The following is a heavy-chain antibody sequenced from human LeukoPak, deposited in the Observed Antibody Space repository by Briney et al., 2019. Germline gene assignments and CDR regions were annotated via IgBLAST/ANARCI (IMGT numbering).Heavy chain of an antibody. Sequence: GGSLRLSCAASGFTFSSYAMHWVRQAPGKGLEYVSAISSNGGSTYYADSVKGRFTISRDNSKNTLYLQMSSLRAEDTAVYYCVKGYCSSTSCSHYYYYGMDVWGKGTTVTVPS. CDR1: GFTFSSYA. D-gene: IGHD2-2*01. V-gene: IGHV3-64D*06. CDR2: ISSNGGST. J-gene: IGHJ6*04. CDR3: VKGYCSSTSCSHYYYYGMDV.